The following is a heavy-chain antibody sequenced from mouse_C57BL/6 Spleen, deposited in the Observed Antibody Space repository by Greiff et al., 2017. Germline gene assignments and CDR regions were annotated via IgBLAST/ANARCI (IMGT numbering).Heavy chain of an antibody. CDR3: ARSKGYGSSPGAMDY. CDR1: GYTFTSYW. J-gene: IGHJ4*01. V-gene: IGHV1-61*01. CDR2: IYPSDSET. D-gene: IGHD1-1*01. Sequence: QVQLQQPGAELVRPGSSVKLSCKASGYTFTSYWMDWVKQRPGQGLEWIGNIYPSDSETHYNQKFKDKATLPVDKSSSTAYMQLSSLTSEDSAVYYCARSKGYGSSPGAMDYWGQGTSVTVSS.